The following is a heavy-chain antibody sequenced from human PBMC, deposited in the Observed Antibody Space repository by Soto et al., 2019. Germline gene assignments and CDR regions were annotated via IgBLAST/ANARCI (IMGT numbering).Heavy chain of an antibody. CDR2: ISGSGGST. CDR3: ANQVDSYGYSPPDY. V-gene: IGHV3-23*01. D-gene: IGHD5-18*01. CDR1: GFTFSSYA. Sequence: EVQLLESGGGLVQPGGSLRLSCAASGFTFSSYAMGWVRQAPGKGLEWVSAISGSGGSTYYADSVKGRFTISRDNSKNTLYLQMNSLRAEDTAVYYCANQVDSYGYSPPDYWGQGTLVTVSS. J-gene: IGHJ4*02.